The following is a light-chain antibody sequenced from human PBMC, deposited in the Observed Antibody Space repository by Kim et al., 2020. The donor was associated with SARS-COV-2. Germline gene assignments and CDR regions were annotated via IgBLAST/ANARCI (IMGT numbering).Light chain of an antibody. Sequence: GKSSTISSTGTSSDVGGYNYVSWYQQHPGKAPKLMIYDVSNRPSGVSNRFSGSKSGNTASLTISGLQAEDEADYYCSSYTSSSTRVFGGGTQLTVL. CDR2: DVS. CDR3: SSYTSSSTRV. V-gene: IGLV2-14*03. CDR1: SSDVGGYNY. J-gene: IGLJ3*02.